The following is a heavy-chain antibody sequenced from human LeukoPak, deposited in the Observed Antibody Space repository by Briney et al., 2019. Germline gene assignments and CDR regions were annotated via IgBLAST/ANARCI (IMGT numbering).Heavy chain of an antibody. D-gene: IGHD6-13*01. Sequence: PGGSLRPSCAASGFSFSSNRMHWVRQAPGQGLVWVSLLKSDGSITHYADPVKGRFTISRDNAKNTLYLQMNSLRADDMAVYYCARWGAAAGAADYWGQGTLVTVSS. CDR3: ARWGAAAGAADY. CDR2: LKSDGSIT. J-gene: IGHJ4*02. CDR1: GFSFSSNR. V-gene: IGHV3-74*01.